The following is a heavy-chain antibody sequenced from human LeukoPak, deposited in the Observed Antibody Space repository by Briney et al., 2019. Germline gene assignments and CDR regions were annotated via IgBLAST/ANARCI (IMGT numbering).Heavy chain of an antibody. V-gene: IGHV4-61*02. J-gene: IGHJ4*02. CDR1: GGSISSGSYY. CDR3: ARLPHY. Sequence: PSETLSLTCTVSGGSISSGSYYWSWIRQPAGKGLEWIGRIYTSGSTNYSPSLKSRVTISVDTSKNQFSLKLSSVTAADTAVYYCARLPHYWGQGTLVTVSS. CDR2: IYTSGST.